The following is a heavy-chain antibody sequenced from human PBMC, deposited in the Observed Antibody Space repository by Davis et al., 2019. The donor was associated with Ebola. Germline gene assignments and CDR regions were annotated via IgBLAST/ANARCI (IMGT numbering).Heavy chain of an antibody. D-gene: IGHD3-16*02. CDR3: AKDSLRLGELSPPH. V-gene: IGHV3-23*01. CDR2: ISGSGGST. CDR1: GFTFSSYS. Sequence: GESLKISCAASGFTFSSYSMNWVRQAPGKGLEWVSAISGSGGSTYYADSVKGRFTISRDNSKNTLYLQMNSLRAEDTAVYYCAKDSLRLGELSPPHWGQGTLVTVSS. J-gene: IGHJ4*02.